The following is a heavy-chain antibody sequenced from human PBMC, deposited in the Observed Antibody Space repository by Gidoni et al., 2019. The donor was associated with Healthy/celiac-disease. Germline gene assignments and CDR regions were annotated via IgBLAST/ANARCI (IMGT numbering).Heavy chain of an antibody. V-gene: IGHV3-53*02. J-gene: IGHJ3*02. D-gene: IGHD5-12*01. CDR1: GFTVSSNY. CDR2: IYSGGST. CDR3: ARWGYSGYRGGFDI. Sequence: VQLVETGGGLIQPGGSLRLSCAASGFTVSSNYMSWVRQAPGKGLEWVSVIYSGGSTYYADSVKGRFTISRDNSKNTLYLQMNSLRAEDTAVYYCARWGYSGYRGGFDIWGQGTMVTVSS.